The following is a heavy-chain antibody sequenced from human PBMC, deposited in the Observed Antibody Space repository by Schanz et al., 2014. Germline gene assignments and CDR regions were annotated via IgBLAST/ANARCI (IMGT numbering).Heavy chain of an antibody. Sequence: QVQLVQSGAEVKKPGASVKVSCKASGYTLTAYYMHWVRQAPGQGLEWMGWINPDSGGTNYAQKFQGRATMTRDMSINTAYMELSRLRSDDSAVYYCASDFWSGYSHYYYGLDVWGQGTTVTVSS. D-gene: IGHD3-3*01. J-gene: IGHJ6*02. CDR3: ASDFWSGYSHYYYGLDV. CDR2: INPDSGGT. CDR1: GYTLTAYY. V-gene: IGHV1-2*02.